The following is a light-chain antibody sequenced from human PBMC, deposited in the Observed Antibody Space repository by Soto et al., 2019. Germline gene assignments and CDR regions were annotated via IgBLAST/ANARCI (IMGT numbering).Light chain of an antibody. CDR2: GAS. CDR3: QPYNNLGT. CDR1: QSVSSN. Sequence: EIVMTQSPATLSVSPGERATLSCRASQSVSSNLAWYQQKPGQAPRLLIYGASTRATGIPARFSGSGSGTEFTLTISSLESEDFAGYYCQPYNNLGTFGQGNKVEIK. V-gene: IGKV3-15*01. J-gene: IGKJ1*01.